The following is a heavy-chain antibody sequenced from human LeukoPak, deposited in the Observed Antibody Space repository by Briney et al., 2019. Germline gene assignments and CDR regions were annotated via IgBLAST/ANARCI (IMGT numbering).Heavy chain of an antibody. V-gene: IGHV4-59*01. D-gene: IGHD6-19*01. CDR3: AREADLKYLDY. J-gene: IGHJ4*02. CDR2: IYYSGST. CDR1: GGSISSYY. Sequence: SETLSLTCTVSGGSISSYYWSWIRQPPGKGLEWIGYIYYSGSTNYNPSLKSRVTISVDTSKNQFSLKLSSVTAADTAVYYCAREADLKYLDYWGQGTLVTVSS.